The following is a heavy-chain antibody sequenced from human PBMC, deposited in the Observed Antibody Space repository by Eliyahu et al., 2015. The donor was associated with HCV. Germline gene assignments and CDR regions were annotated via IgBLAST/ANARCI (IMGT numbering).Heavy chain of an antibody. V-gene: IGHV1-18*01. CDR3: ARDTVVAVVDY. CDR2: ISPFNGAT. D-gene: IGHD2-21*01. CDR1: GYNFPDYG. Sequence: QVELVQSGAEVKKPGASVKVSCKASGYNFPDYGISWVRQAPGQGLEWMGWISPFNGATEYAQKFXGRVTLTTDKSTNTAYMDLRSLRSDDTAVYYCARDTVVAVVDYWGQGTLVSV. J-gene: IGHJ4*02.